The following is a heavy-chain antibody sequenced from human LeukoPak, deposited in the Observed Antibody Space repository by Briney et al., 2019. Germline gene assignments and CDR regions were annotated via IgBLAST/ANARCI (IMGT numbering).Heavy chain of an antibody. V-gene: IGHV4-59*08. J-gene: IGHJ4*02. CDR2: IYYSGST. D-gene: IGHD1-26*01. CDR3: ARSGIYPLYYFDY. Sequence: SETLSLTCTVSGGSISSYYWSWIRQPPGKGLEWIGYIYYSGSTNYNPSLKSRVTISVDTSKNQFSLKLSSVTAADTAVYYCARSGIYPLYYFDYWGQGTLVTVSS. CDR1: GGSISSYY.